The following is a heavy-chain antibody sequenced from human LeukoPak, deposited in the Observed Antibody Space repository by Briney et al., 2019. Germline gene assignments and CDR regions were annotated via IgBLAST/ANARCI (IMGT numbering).Heavy chain of an antibody. V-gene: IGHV3-48*03. CDR2: IGRYGVTT. Sequence: GGSLRLSCAASGFTLSTYEMNWVRQAPGKGLEWVAYIGRYGVTTYYADSVKGRFTISGDNAKNSLNLQMNSLRAEDTAVYYCGSPYSGSWHTVDYWGQGTLVTVSS. CDR3: GSPYSGSWHTVDY. J-gene: IGHJ4*02. D-gene: IGHD6-25*01. CDR1: GFTLSTYE.